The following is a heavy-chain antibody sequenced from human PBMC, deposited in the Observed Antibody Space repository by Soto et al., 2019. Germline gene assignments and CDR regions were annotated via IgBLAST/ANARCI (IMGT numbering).Heavy chain of an antibody. CDR3: ARVPDFGDFYWYFDL. D-gene: IGHD4-17*01. V-gene: IGHV4-59*01. Sequence: QVQLQESGPGLVKPSETLSLTCTVSGCSISSYYWSCIRQPPGKGLEWIGYIYYSGSTNYNPSLKSRVTISVDTSKNQFSLKLSSVTAADTAVYYCARVPDFGDFYWYFDLWGRGTLVTVSA. CDR1: GCSISSYY. J-gene: IGHJ2*01. CDR2: IYYSGST.